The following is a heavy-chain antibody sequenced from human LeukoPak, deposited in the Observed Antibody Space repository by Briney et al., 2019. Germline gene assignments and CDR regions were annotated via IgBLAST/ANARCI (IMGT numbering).Heavy chain of an antibody. J-gene: IGHJ3*02. D-gene: IGHD2-21*02. V-gene: IGHV4-34*01. Sequence: PSETLSLTCAVYGGSFSGYYWSWIRQPPGKGLECIGEIHHSGSTNYNPSLKSRITLSVDTSKNQFSLKLTSVTAADTAVYYCAREVTVSSLDDAFDMWGQGTVVTVSS. CDR3: AREVTVSSLDDAFDM. CDR2: IHHSGST. CDR1: GGSFSGYY.